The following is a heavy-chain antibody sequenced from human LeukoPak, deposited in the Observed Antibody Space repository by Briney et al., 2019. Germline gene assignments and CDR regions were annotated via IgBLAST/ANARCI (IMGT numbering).Heavy chain of an antibody. Sequence: PSETLSLTCTVSGGSISSYYWSWIRQPAGKGLEWIGRIYTSGSTNYNPSLKSRVTMSVDTSKNQFPLKLSSVTAADTAVYYCARVRGSSWYKENNWFDPWGQGTLVTVSS. CDR2: IYTSGST. CDR3: ARVRGSSWYKENNWFDP. J-gene: IGHJ5*02. D-gene: IGHD6-13*01. CDR1: GGSISSYY. V-gene: IGHV4-4*07.